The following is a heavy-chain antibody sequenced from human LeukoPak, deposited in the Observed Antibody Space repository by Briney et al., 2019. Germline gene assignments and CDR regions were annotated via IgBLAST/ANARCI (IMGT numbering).Heavy chain of an antibody. Sequence: GGSLRLSCAASGFSFSNCSMNWVRQAPGKGLEWVSSISSSSTYIYYADSLEGRFTIPRDNVRNSLYLQMNSLRAEDTAVYYCAGDYEGNLAFDIWGQGTMVTVSS. D-gene: IGHD4-23*01. CDR1: GFSFSNCS. CDR3: AGDYEGNLAFDI. CDR2: ISSSSTYI. V-gene: IGHV3-21*01. J-gene: IGHJ3*02.